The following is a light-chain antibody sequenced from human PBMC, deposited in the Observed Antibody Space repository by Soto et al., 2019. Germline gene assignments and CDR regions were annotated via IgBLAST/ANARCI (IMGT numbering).Light chain of an antibody. CDR3: QQRSTWPST. CDR1: QSVSSY. V-gene: IGKV3-11*01. Sequence: EIVLTQSPATLSLSPGERATLSCRASQSVSSYLAWYQQKPGQAPRLLIYDASNRATGIPARFSGSGSGTEFTLTISSLEPEDFAVYYCQQRSTWPSTFGGGTKVEIK. J-gene: IGKJ4*01. CDR2: DAS.